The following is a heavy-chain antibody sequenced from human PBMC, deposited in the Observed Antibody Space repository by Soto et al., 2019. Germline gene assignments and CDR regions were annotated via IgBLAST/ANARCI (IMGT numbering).Heavy chain of an antibody. CDR2: ITAYNGNA. Sequence: ASVKVSCKASGYTFTSYGISWVRQAPGQGLEWMGWITAYNGNANYAQKLQGRVTMTTDTSTSTAYMELRSLRSDDTAVYYCARVFIVSFRAINPEHYSMDVWGKGTPVTSP. D-gene: IGHD3-16*02. J-gene: IGHJ6*03. CDR1: GYTFTSYG. V-gene: IGHV1-18*01. CDR3: ARVFIVSFRAINPEHYSMDV.